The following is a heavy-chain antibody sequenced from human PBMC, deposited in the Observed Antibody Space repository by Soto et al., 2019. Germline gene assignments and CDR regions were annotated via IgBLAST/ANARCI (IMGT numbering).Heavy chain of an antibody. CDR1: GGTFSSYA. V-gene: IGHV1-69*13. J-gene: IGHJ6*02. CDR2: IIPIFGTA. Sequence: SVKVSCKASGGTFSSYAISWVRQAPGQGLEWMGGIIPIFGTANYAQKFQGRVTITADESTSTAYMELSSLRSEDTAVYYCARESRVTTLNYYYYGMDVWGQGTTVTVSS. D-gene: IGHD4-17*01. CDR3: ARESRVTTLNYYYYGMDV.